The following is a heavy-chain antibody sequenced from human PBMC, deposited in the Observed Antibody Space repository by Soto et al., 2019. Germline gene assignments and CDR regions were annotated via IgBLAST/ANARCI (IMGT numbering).Heavy chain of an antibody. CDR1: GFTFSSYG. Sequence: GGSLRLSCAASGFTFSSYGMHWVRQAPGKGLEWVAVISYDGSNKYYADSVKGRFTISRDNSKNTLYLQMNSLRAEDTAVYYCAKVGVIITSYYYYMDVWGKGTTVTVSS. CDR2: ISYDGSNK. CDR3: AKVGVIITSYYYYMDV. D-gene: IGHD3-10*01. V-gene: IGHV3-30*18. J-gene: IGHJ6*03.